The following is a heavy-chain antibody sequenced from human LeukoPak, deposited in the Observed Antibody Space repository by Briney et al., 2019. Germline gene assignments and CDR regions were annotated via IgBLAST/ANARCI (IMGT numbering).Heavy chain of an antibody. Sequence: GGSLRLSCAASGFTFSNYGMHWVRQAPGKGLEWVAFIRYDGSPKYYADSVKGRFTISRDNSKNTLYLRMNGLRAEDTALYYCAKDLAVVIHNAFDIWGQGTMVTVSS. J-gene: IGHJ3*02. V-gene: IGHV3-30*02. CDR2: IRYDGSPK. CDR3: AKDLAVVIHNAFDI. D-gene: IGHD2-2*01. CDR1: GFTFSNYG.